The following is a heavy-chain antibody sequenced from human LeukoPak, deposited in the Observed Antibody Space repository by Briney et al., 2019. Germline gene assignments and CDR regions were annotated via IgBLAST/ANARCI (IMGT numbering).Heavy chain of an antibody. V-gene: IGHV3-21*01. J-gene: IGHJ4*02. CDR3: ARDYSLSSGYYFGFDY. D-gene: IGHD3-22*01. Sequence: GGSLRLSCAASGFTFSSYSMNWVRQAPGKGLEWVSSTSSSSSYIYYADSVKGRFTISRDNAKNSLYLQMNSLRAEDTAVYYCARDYSLSSGYYFGFDYWGQGTLVTVSS. CDR1: GFTFSSYS. CDR2: TSSSSSYI.